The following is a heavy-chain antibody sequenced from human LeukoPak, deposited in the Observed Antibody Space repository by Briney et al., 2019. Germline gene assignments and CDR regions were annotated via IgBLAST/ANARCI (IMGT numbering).Heavy chain of an antibody. J-gene: IGHJ4*02. V-gene: IGHV3-74*01. Sequence: QPGGSLRLSCAASGFTFSSYWMHWVRQAPGKGLVWVSDINSDGSSIRYADSVKGRFTNSRDNAKNTLYLQMNSLRAEDTAVYYCARVPVVVEDFDYWGQGTLVTVSS. CDR2: INSDGSSI. CDR3: ARVPVVVEDFDY. CDR1: GFTFSSYW. D-gene: IGHD3-22*01.